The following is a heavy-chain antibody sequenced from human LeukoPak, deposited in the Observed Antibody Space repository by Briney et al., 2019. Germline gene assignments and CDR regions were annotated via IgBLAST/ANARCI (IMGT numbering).Heavy chain of an antibody. CDR3: ARKRPNYFDY. CDR1: GFSISDYS. V-gene: IGHV3-7*01. Sequence: GGSLTLSCAASGFSISDYSMNWVRQVPGKGPEWVANINLDGSQKYYVDSVKGRFTISRDNAENSLYLQMNSLRAEDTALYYCARKRPNYFDYWGQGTLVTVSS. CDR2: INLDGSQK. J-gene: IGHJ4*02.